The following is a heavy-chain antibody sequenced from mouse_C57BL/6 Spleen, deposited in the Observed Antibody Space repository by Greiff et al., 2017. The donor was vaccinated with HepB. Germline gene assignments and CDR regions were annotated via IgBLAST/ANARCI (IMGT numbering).Heavy chain of an antibody. J-gene: IGHJ1*03. CDR2: IDPSDSYT. CDR3: ARSNLITTVVATDFDV. CDR1: GYTFTSYW. D-gene: IGHD1-1*01. Sequence: VKQSCKASGYTFTSYWMHWVKQRPGQGLEWIGEIDPSDSYTNYNQKFKGKSTLTVDKSSSTAYMQLSSLTSEDSAVYYCARSNLITTVVATDFDVWGTGTTVTVSS. V-gene: IGHV1-69*01.